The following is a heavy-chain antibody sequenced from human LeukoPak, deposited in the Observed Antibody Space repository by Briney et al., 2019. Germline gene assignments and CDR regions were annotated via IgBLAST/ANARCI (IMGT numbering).Heavy chain of an antibody. CDR2: IYHSGNT. CDR1: GGSISSGTYY. J-gene: IGHJ5*02. D-gene: IGHD1-7*01. CDR3: ARSALTGTWWFDP. V-gene: IGHV4-61*02. Sequence: SETLPLTCTVSGGSISSGTYYWSWIRQAAGKGLEWIGRIYHSGNTNYNPSLKSRVTMSVDTSKNQFSLSLSSVTAADTAVYYCARSALTGTWWFDPWGQGTLVTVSS.